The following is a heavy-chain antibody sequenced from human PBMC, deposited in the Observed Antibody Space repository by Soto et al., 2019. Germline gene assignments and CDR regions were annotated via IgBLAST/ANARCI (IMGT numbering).Heavy chain of an antibody. D-gene: IGHD3-16*02. Sequence: QVQLVASGGGVVQPGRSLRLSCAASGFTFSSYAMHWVRQAPGKGLEWVAVISYDGSNKYYADSVKGRFTISRDNYKNTQYLQMNSLRAEDTAVYYCARERGSYRYRIEWGQGTLVTVSS. CDR3: ARERGSYRYRIE. J-gene: IGHJ4*02. V-gene: IGHV3-30-3*01. CDR2: ISYDGSNK. CDR1: GFTFSSYA.